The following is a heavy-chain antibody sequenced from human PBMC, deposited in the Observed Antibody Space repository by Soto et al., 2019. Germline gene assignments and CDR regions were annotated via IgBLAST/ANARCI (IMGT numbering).Heavy chain of an antibody. D-gene: IGHD2-2*01. Sequence: ASVKVACKTSGYTFTSYAMHCVRQAPGQRLEWMGWINAGNGNTKYSQKFQGRVTITRDTAASTAYMELSSLRSEDTAVYYCARTVVVPAAIGPNNWFDPWGQGTLVTVSS. CDR1: GYTFTSYA. CDR2: INAGNGNT. V-gene: IGHV1-3*01. CDR3: ARTVVVPAAIGPNNWFDP. J-gene: IGHJ5*02.